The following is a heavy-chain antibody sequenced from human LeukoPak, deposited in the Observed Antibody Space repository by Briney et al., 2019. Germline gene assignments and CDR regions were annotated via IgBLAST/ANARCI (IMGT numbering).Heavy chain of an antibody. D-gene: IGHD5-18*01. V-gene: IGHV3-48*01. CDR1: GFIFSNYN. J-gene: IGHJ4*02. CDR2: ISSSSGTI. CDR3: AGALGYSYGYAVDY. Sequence: GGSLRLSCAASGFIFSNYNMNWVRQTPGKGLEWLSYISSSSGTIYYADSVKGRFTISGDNAKNSLHLQMNSLRAEDTAVYYCAGALGYSYGYAVDYWGQGTRVTVSS.